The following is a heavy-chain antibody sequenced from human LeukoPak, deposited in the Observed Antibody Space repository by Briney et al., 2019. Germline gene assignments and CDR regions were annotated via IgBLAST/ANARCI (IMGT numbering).Heavy chain of an antibody. CDR3: ASKGYCSGGSCYEVHYYYYMDV. J-gene: IGHJ6*03. Sequence: PGGSLRLSCAASGFTFSNYWMHWVRQAPGKGLVWVSRINSDGINTSYADSVKGRFTISRDNAKNTLYLQMNSLRAEDTAVYYCASKGYCSGGSCYEVHYYYYMDVWGKGTTVTVSS. D-gene: IGHD2-15*01. CDR1: GFTFSNYW. CDR2: INSDGINT. V-gene: IGHV3-74*01.